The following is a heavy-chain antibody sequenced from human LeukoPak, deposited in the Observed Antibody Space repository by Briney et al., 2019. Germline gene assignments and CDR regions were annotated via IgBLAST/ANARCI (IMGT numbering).Heavy chain of an antibody. Sequence: SETLSLTCTVSGGSINSYYWSWIRQPPGEGLEWIGYIHYSGSTNYSPSLESRVTILVDTSKTQFSLKLTSVTAADTAIYFCARDGPYYGMDVWGQGTTVTVSS. CDR1: GGSINSYY. V-gene: IGHV4-59*01. CDR2: IHYSGST. J-gene: IGHJ6*02. CDR3: ARDGPYYGMDV.